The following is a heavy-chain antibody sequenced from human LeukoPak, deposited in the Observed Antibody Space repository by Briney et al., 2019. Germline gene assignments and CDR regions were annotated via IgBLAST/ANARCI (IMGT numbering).Heavy chain of an antibody. V-gene: IGHV4-61*02. CDR1: GGSISSGSYY. CDR3: ARAPPQIWREGAFDI. J-gene: IGHJ3*02. D-gene: IGHD5-18*01. CDR2: IYTSGNT. Sequence: SETLSLTCTVSGGSISSGSYYWNWMRQPAGKGLEWIGRIYTSGNTNYNSSLKSRVTISVDTSKNQFSLNLSSVTAADTAVYYCARAPPQIWREGAFDIWGQGTMVTVSS.